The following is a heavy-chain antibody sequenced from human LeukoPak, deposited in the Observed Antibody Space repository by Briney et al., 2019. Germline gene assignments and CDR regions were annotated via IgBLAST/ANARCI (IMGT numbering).Heavy chain of an antibody. V-gene: IGHV3-11*05. J-gene: IGHJ3*02. D-gene: IGHD2-8*01. CDR1: GFTFSDYY. CDR3: AKERTRYCINGICYTKKDALDI. CDR2: ISYSSSFT. Sequence: GGSLRLSCAASGFTFSDYYMSWIRQAPGKGLEWVSYISYSSSFTSYADSVKGRFTISRDNSKNSLYLQMNSLRTEDTALYYCAKERTRYCINGICYTKKDALDIWGQGTMVTVSS.